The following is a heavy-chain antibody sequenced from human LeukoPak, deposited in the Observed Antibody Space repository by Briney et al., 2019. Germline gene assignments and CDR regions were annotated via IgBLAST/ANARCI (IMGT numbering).Heavy chain of an antibody. CDR2: INPRGGST. CDR1: GYTFTNYY. V-gene: IGHV1-46*01. J-gene: IGHJ4*02. D-gene: IGHD5-18*01. Sequence: ASVKVSCKASGYTFTNYYMHWVRQAPGHGLEWIGIINPRGGSTSYAQKFQGRVTMTRDTSTNTVYMDLSSLRSEDTAVYYCAREIGPIQLHLWGSAFDYWGQGTLVTVSS. CDR3: AREIGPIQLHLWGSAFDY.